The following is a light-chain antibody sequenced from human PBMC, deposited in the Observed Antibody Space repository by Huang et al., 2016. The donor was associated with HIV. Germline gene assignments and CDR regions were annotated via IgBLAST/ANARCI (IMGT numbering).Light chain of an antibody. CDR3: QQYASFPIT. J-gene: IGKJ5*01. CDR2: DAS. CDR1: QDITNF. Sequence: DIQMTQSPSSLSASVGDRVTLTCQVSQDITNFLNWYQHKPGKAPKLLIYDASNLETGVPSMFSGSGSGTDFTFSISSLQPEDIATYYCQQYASFPITFGQGTRLEI. V-gene: IGKV1-33*01.